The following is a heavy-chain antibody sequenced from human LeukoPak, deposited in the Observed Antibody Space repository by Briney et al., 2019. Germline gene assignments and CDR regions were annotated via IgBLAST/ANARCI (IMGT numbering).Heavy chain of an antibody. CDR2: LYYSENT. CDR3: ARNIAVAGRGDYMDV. D-gene: IGHD6-19*01. V-gene: IGHV4-59*05. CDR1: GFTFSSYG. J-gene: IGHJ6*03. Sequence: GSLRLSCAASGFTFSSYGMHWVRGAPGKGLECIGSLYYSENTYYNPSLKRRVTISLDTSKNQFVLKMNSVTASDTAFYSCARNIAVAGRGDYMDVWGKGTTVTISS.